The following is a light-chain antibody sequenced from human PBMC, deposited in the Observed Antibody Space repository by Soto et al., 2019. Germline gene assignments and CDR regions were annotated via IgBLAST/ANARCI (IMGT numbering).Light chain of an antibody. V-gene: IGKV2-30*01. J-gene: IGKJ5*01. CDR2: KVS. CDR3: MQGTHWPPIT. Sequence: DVVVTQSPLSLPVTLGQAASISCRSSQSLLYRDGNTYLSWFHQRTGQSPRRLIYKVSNRDSGVPDRFSGSGSGTDFTLKISRVEAEDVGVYYCMQGTHWPPITFGQGTRLEI. CDR1: QSLLYRDGNTY.